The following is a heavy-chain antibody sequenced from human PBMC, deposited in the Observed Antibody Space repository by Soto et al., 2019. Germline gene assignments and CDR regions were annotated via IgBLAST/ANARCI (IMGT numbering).Heavy chain of an antibody. J-gene: IGHJ5*02. Sequence: QVQLQESGPGLVKPSETLSLTCTVSGGSISSYYWSWIRQPPGKGLEWIGYIYYSGSTNYNPSLKSRVTISVDTSKNQFSLKLSSVTAADTAVYYCARNGGYFNPWGQGTLVTVSS. CDR2: IYYSGST. CDR3: ARNGGYFNP. V-gene: IGHV4-59*01. D-gene: IGHD3-9*01. CDR1: GGSISSYY.